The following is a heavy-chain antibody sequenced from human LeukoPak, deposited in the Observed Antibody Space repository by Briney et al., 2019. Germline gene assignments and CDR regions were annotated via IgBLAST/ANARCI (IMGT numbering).Heavy chain of an antibody. J-gene: IGHJ6*03. CDR2: INPNSGGT. D-gene: IGHD6-13*01. Sequence: ASVKVSCKASGYTFTAYYMHWVRQAPGQGLEWMGWINPNSGGTNYAQKFQGRVTMTRDTSISTAYMELSRLRSDDTAVYYCARDGIAAAGISGAYYMDVWGKGTTVTISS. V-gene: IGHV1-2*02. CDR1: GYTFTAYY. CDR3: ARDGIAAAGISGAYYMDV.